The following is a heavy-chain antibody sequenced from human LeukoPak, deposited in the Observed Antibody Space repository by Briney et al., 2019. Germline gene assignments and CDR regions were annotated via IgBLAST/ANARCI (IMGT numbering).Heavy chain of an antibody. V-gene: IGHV3-23*01. D-gene: IGHD3-16*01. CDR2: IKGNGFDT. Sequence: SGGSLRLSCAGSGFIFSNYAMSWVRQAPGKGLKWVSGIKGNGFDTYYADSVKGRFTVSRDNSKNTLSLQMNSLSAEDTAVYYCAKDTGPLMITFGGVVISYFDYWGQGALVTVSS. CDR1: GFIFSNYA. CDR3: AKDTGPLMITFGGVVISYFDY. J-gene: IGHJ4*02.